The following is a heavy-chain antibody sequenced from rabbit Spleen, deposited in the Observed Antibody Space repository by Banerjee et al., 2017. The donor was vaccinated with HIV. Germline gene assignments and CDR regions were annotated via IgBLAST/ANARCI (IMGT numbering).Heavy chain of an antibody. D-gene: IGHD1-1*01. CDR1: GFDLSSYYY. V-gene: IGHV1S45*01. J-gene: IGHJ6*01. CDR2: IDSGSSGFT. CDR3: ARDTSSSFSSYGMDL. Sequence: QEQLEESGGGLVKPEGSLTLTCKASGFDLSSYYYMCWVRQAPGKGLEWIACIDSGSSGFTYFATWAKGRFTISKTSSTTVTLQMTSLTAADTATYFCARDTSSSFSSYGMDLWGPGTLVTVS.